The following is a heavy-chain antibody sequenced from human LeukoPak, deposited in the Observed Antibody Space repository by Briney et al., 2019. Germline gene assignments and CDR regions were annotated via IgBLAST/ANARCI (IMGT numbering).Heavy chain of an antibody. J-gene: IGHJ4*02. CDR1: GFTFSSYS. CDR2: ISSSSSYI. Sequence: GGSLRLSCAASGFTFSSYSMNWVRQAPGKGLEWVSSISSSSSYIYYADSVKGRFTISRENAKNSLYLQMNSLRAEYTAVYYCATLAGVLFDYWGQGTLVTVSS. CDR3: ATLAGVLFDY. D-gene: IGHD2-15*01. V-gene: IGHV3-21*01.